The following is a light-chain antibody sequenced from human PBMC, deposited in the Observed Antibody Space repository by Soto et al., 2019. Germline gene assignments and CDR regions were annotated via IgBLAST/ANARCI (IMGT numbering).Light chain of an antibody. CDR2: DAS. V-gene: IGKV3-11*01. CDR1: QSVSSY. Sequence: EIVLTQSPATLSLSPGERATLSCRASQSVSSYLAWYQQKPGQAPRLLIYDASNRATGIPARFSGSGSGTDFTHTISSPEPEDFAVYYGQQRSNWPPWTFGQGTKVEIK. CDR3: QQRSNWPPWT. J-gene: IGKJ1*01.